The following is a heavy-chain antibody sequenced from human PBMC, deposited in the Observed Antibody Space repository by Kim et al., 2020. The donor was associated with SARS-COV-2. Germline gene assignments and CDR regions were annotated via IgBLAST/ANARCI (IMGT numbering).Heavy chain of an antibody. CDR1: GGSISSGGYY. Sequence: SETLSLTCTVSGGSISSGGYYWSWIRQHPGKGLEWIGYIYYSGSTYYNPSLKSRVTISVDTSKNQFSLKLSSVTAADTAVYYCARVGDTDFDWFRFVGNWFDPWGQGTLVTVSS. D-gene: IGHD3-9*01. CDR3: ARVGDTDFDWFRFVGNWFDP. J-gene: IGHJ5*02. CDR2: IYYSGST. V-gene: IGHV4-31*03.